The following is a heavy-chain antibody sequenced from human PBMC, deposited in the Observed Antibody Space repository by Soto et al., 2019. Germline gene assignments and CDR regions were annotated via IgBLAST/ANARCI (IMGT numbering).Heavy chain of an antibody. CDR2: VSWNRGSI. V-gene: IGHV3-9*01. J-gene: IGHJ5*02. CDR3: AKDALRDSRFYESWFDP. CDR1: GFTFDDYA. Sequence: EVQLVESGGGLVQPGRSLRLSCAASGFTFDDYAMHWVRQAPGKGLEWVSGVSWNRGSIGYADSVKGRFTISRDNAKNSLYLQMNSLRAEDTALYYCAKDALRDSRFYESWFDPWVQGTLVTVSS. D-gene: IGHD3-3*01.